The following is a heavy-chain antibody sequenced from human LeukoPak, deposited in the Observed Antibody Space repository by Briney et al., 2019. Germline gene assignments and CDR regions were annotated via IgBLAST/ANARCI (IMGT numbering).Heavy chain of an antibody. CDR1: GFTFSSYV. CDR2: ISSSSSYI. D-gene: IGHD3-22*01. CDR3: ARIDYYDSSGLFGY. Sequence: PGGSLRLSCAVSGFTFSSYVMTWVRQVPGKGLEWVSSISSSSSYIYYADSVKGRFTISRDNANNSLYLQMNSLRAEDTAVYYCARIDYYDSSGLFGYWGQGTLVTVSS. V-gene: IGHV3-21*01. J-gene: IGHJ4*02.